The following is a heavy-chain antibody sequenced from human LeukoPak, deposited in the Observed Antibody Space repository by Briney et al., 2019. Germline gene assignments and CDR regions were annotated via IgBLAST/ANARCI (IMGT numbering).Heavy chain of an antibody. Sequence: PGRSLRLSCAASGFTFDDYAMHWVRQAPGKGLEWVSGISWNSGSIGYADSVKGRFTISRDNAKNSLYLQMNSLRAEDTALYYCAKGNGGYCSSTSCFTGGYYFDYWGQGNLVTVSS. CDR2: ISWNSGSI. CDR3: AKGNGGYCSSTSCFTGGYYFDY. CDR1: GFTFDDYA. D-gene: IGHD2-2*02. J-gene: IGHJ4*02. V-gene: IGHV3-9*01.